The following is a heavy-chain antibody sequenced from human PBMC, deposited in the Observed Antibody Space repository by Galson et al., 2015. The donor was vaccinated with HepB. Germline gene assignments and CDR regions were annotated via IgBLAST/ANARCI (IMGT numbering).Heavy chain of an antibody. Sequence: SLRLSCAGSEFTFSSYWMNWVRQAPGKGLEWVAHINPHGREESYAPSLKGRFTISRDNAKNSLYLQMDNLRAEDTAVYYCARRISLVRGIITRPDYYYGMDVWGQGTTVTVAS. D-gene: IGHD3-10*01. CDR3: ARRISLVRGIITRPDYYYGMDV. V-gene: IGHV3-7*03. CDR1: EFTFSSYW. J-gene: IGHJ6*02. CDR2: INPHGREE.